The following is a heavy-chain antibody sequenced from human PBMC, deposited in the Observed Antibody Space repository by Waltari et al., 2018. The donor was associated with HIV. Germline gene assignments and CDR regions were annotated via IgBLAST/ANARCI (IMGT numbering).Heavy chain of an antibody. CDR1: GYTFTNYA. V-gene: IGHV1-3*01. D-gene: IGHD3-16*02. CDR3: AREGAGDIYYLEY. CDR2: ITVGNSKT. J-gene: IGHJ4*02. Sequence: QVQIVQSRAEVKRPGASVKVSCKTSGYTFTNYAVHWVRQAPGQRLESMGWITVGNSKTQYSQKFQGRLTITRDTSASVAYMELTRLKSEDTAVYFCAREGAGDIYYLEYWGQGTLVTVSS.